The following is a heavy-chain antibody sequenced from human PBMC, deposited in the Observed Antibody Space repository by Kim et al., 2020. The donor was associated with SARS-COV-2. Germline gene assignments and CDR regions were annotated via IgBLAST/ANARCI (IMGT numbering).Heavy chain of an antibody. CDR1: GYSISSGYY. Sequence: SETLSLTCTVSGYSISSGYYWGRIRQPPGKGLEWIGSIYHSGSTYYNPSLKSRVTISVDTSKNQFSLKLSSVTAADTAVYYCARDHSSSWYAPEYYYYGMDVWGQGTTVTVSS. V-gene: IGHV4-38-2*02. J-gene: IGHJ6*02. CDR3: ARDHSSSWYAPEYYYYGMDV. D-gene: IGHD6-13*01. CDR2: IYHSGST.